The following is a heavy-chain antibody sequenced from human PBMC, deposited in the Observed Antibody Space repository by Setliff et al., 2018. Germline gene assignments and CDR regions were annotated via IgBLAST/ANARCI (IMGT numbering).Heavy chain of an antibody. CDR1: GFTFDDYG. CDR2: LSWRGDNI. CDR3: ARGRPLYSSPVDY. D-gene: IGHD6-13*01. V-gene: IGHV3-20*04. J-gene: IGHJ4*02. Sequence: GGSLRLSCLASGFTFDDYGMSWVRQAPGKGLEWVSGLSWRGDNIGYADSVKGRFIISRDNAKNSLYLQMTSLRAEDTALYYCARGRPLYSSPVDYWGQGTLVTVSS.